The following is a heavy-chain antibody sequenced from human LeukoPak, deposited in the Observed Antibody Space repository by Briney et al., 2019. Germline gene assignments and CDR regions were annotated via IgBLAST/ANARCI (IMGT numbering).Heavy chain of an antibody. V-gene: IGHV1-18*01. CDR1: GYTFTSYG. CDR2: ISAYNGNT. CDR3: ARAASSTSCYPCMDV. J-gene: IGHJ6*03. D-gene: IGHD2-2*01. Sequence: ASVKVSCKASGYTFTSYGISWVRQAPGQGLEWMGWISAYNGNTNYAQKLQGRVTMTTDTSTSTAYMELRSLRSDDTAVYYCARAASSTSCYPCMDVWGKGTTVTVSS.